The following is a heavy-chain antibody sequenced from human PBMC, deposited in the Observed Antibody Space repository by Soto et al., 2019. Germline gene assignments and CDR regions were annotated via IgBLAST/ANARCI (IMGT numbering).Heavy chain of an antibody. J-gene: IGHJ4*02. CDR3: AGGYSYGLGGSHFAY. CDR2: IYHSGST. V-gene: IGHV4-38-2*01. Sequence: SETLSLTCAVSGYSISSGYYWGWIRQPPGKGLEWIGGIYHSGSTYYNPSLKSRVTISVDTSKNQFSLKLSSVTAADTAVYYCAGGYSYGLGGSHFAYRGQRTPVTLSS. D-gene: IGHD5-18*01. CDR1: GYSISSGYY.